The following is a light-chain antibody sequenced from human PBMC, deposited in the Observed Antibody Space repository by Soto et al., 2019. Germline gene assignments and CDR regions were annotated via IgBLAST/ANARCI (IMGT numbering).Light chain of an antibody. CDR2: EVS. V-gene: IGLV2-23*02. J-gene: IGLJ1*01. CDR1: SSDVGSYNL. CDR3: CSYAGSSTFAYV. Sequence: QSVLTQPASGSGSPGQSITISCTGTSSDVGSYNLVSWYQQHPGKAPKLIIYEVSKRPSGVSNRFSGSKSGNTASLTISGLQAEDEADYYCCSYAGSSTFAYVFGTGTKVTV.